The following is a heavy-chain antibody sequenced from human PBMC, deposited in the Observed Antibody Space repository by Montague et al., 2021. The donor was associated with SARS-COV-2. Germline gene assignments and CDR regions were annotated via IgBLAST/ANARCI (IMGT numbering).Heavy chain of an antibody. Sequence: SETLSLTCVVYGGSFSGYYWSWIRQPPGKGLEWIGEINHSGSTNYNRSLKSRVTISVDTSKKQFSLRLNSVTAADTAVYYCARGGGYSYGALDYWGQGTLVTVSS. CDR2: INHSGST. CDR1: GGSFSGYY. J-gene: IGHJ4*02. CDR3: ARGGGYSYGALDY. D-gene: IGHD5-18*01. V-gene: IGHV4-34*01.